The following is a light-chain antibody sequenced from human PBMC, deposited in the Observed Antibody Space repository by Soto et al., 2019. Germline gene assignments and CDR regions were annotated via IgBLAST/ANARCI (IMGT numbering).Light chain of an antibody. CDR2: DSS. Sequence: DLQMTQSPSSLSASVGDRVTISCQASQDIGKYLIWYQQKPGKAPKVLIYDSSNLDTGVPSRFSGSGSGTDFTLTISSLQSEDRATYYCQRHDTVPYTFGQGTKLEIK. V-gene: IGKV1-33*01. CDR3: QRHDTVPYT. CDR1: QDIGKY. J-gene: IGKJ2*01.